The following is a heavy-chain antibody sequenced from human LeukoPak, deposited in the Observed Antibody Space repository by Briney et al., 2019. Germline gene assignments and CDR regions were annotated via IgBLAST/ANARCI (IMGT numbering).Heavy chain of an antibody. V-gene: IGHV3-7*01. CDR1: GFTFSSYW. J-gene: IGHJ4*02. Sequence: GGSLRLSCAASGFTFSSYWMSWVRQAPGKGLEWVANIKQDGSEKYYVDSVKGRFTISRDNAKNSLYLQMNSLRAEDTAVYYCARGLRYLDWLLDYWGQGTLVTVSS. CDR3: ARGLRYLDWLLDY. CDR2: IKQDGSEK. D-gene: IGHD3-9*01.